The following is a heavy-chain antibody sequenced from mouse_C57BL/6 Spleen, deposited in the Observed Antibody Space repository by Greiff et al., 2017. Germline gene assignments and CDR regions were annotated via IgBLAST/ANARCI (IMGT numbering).Heavy chain of an antibody. CDR1: GYTFTSYY. V-gene: IGHV1-85*01. CDR2: IYPRDGST. D-gene: IGHD1-1*01. Sequence: QVQLQQSGPELVKPGASVKLSCKASGYTFTSYYINWVKQRPGQGLEWIGWIYPRDGSTKYNQKFKGKATLTVDTSSSTAYMQLHSLTSEDSAVYFCARESVLYGDYAMDYWGQGTSVTVSS. CDR3: ARESVLYGDYAMDY. J-gene: IGHJ4*01.